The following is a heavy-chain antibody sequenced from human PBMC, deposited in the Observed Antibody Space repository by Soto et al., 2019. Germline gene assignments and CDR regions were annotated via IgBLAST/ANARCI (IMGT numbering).Heavy chain of an antibody. J-gene: IGHJ6*03. D-gene: IGHD3-3*01. Sequence: PGVSLRLSCAASGFTFSSYAMSWVRQAPGKGLEWISAISGSGGSTYYADSVKGRFTISRDNSKNTLYLQMNSLRAEDTAVYYCAKFGDVKYDFWSGVDYYYYMDVWGTGTTVTVSS. CDR3: AKFGDVKYDFWSGVDYYYYMDV. V-gene: IGHV3-23*01. CDR2: ISGSGGST. CDR1: GFTFSSYA.